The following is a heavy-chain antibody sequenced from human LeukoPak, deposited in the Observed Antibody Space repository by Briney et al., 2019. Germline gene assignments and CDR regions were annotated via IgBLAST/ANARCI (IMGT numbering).Heavy chain of an antibody. CDR1: GFTFSIFA. D-gene: IGHD5-18*01. V-gene: IGHV3-23*01. J-gene: IGHJ5*02. CDR3: VRGYSYGWFDP. Sequence: GGSLRLSCAASGFTFSIFAMSWVRQAPGKGLGWVSTISGSGGSTYYADSVKGRFTISRDNSKSTLYLQMNSLRAEDTAVYYCVRGYSYGWFDPWGQGTLVTVSS. CDR2: ISGSGGST.